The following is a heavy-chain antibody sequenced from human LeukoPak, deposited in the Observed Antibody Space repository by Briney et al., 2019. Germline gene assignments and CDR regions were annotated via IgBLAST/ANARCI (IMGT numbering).Heavy chain of an antibody. J-gene: IGHJ4*02. CDR1: GFTFSDYY. V-gene: IGHV3-11*04. CDR2: ISSSDSTI. CDR3: ARDPGYSNGWVFDY. D-gene: IGHD6-19*01. Sequence: GGSLRLSCAASGFTFSDYYMSWIRQAPGKGLEWVSYISSSDSTIYYADSVKGRFTFSRDNSKNTLYLQMNNLRAEDTAVYFCARDPGYSNGWVFDYWGQGALVTVSS.